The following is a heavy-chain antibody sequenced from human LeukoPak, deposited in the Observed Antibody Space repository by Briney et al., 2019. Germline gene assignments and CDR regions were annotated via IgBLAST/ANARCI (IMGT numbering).Heavy chain of an antibody. CDR2: ISYDGSNK. V-gene: IGHV3-30-3*01. J-gene: IGHJ4*02. Sequence: PGGSLRLSCAASGFTFNSYAIHWVRQAPGKGLEWVAIISYDGSNKYYADSVKGRFSISRDNSKNTLYLQMNSLRAEDTAVYYCARDGGTGWYYPDYWGQGTLVTVSS. D-gene: IGHD6-19*01. CDR3: ARDGGTGWYYPDY. CDR1: GFTFNSYA.